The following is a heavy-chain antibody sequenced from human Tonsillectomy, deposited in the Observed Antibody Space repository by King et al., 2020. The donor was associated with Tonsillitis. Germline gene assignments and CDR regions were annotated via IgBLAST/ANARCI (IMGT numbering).Heavy chain of an antibody. D-gene: IGHD4-17*01. Sequence: QLVQSGAEVKKPGASVKVSCKASGYIFTDYYMHWVRQAPGRGLECMGWIDPNSGDTNYAHKFQGRVTMTRDTSISTAYMELSRLRSDDTAVYYCARSTLTTLTLYYYSVLDVWGQGTTVTVSS. J-gene: IGHJ6*02. CDR1: GYIFTDYY. CDR2: IDPNSGDT. V-gene: IGHV1-2*02. CDR3: ARSTLTTLTLYYYSVLDV.